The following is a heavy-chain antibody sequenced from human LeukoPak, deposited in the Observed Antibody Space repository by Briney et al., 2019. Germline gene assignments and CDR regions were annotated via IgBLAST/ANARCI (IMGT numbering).Heavy chain of an antibody. CDR3: ARRWTTVTPYYFDY. Sequence: KPSETLSLTCAVYGGSFTSYYWSWIRQSPGKGLEWIGEINHSGSTNYNPSLKSRATISVDTSKNQFSLNLSSVTAADTAVYYCARRWTTVTPYYFDYWGQGTLVTVSS. J-gene: IGHJ4*02. V-gene: IGHV4-34*01. CDR1: GGSFTSYY. D-gene: IGHD4-17*01. CDR2: INHSGST.